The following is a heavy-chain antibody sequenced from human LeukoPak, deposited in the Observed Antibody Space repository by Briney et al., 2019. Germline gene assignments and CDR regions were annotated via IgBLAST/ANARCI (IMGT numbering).Heavy chain of an antibody. CDR1: GGSISSSSYY. J-gene: IGHJ6*03. V-gene: IGHV4-39*02. CDR2: IYYTGST. CDR3: ARDPLRVGPAAMRYYYYYMDV. D-gene: IGHD2-2*01. Sequence: SETLSLTCTVSGGSISSSSYYWGWIRQPPGKGLEWIGNIYYTGSTYYNPSLKSRVTISVDTSKNQFSLKLSSVTAADTAVYYCARDPLRVGPAAMRYYYYYMDVWGKGTTVTVSS.